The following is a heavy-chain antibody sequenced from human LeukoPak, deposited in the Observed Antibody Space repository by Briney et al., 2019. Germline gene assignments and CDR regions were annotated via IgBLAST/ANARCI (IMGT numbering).Heavy chain of an antibody. CDR2: IRIKANNYAT. J-gene: IGHJ4*02. V-gene: IGHV3-73*01. Sequence: QTGGSLKLSCAASGFTFSGSTVHWVRQASGKGLDWVGHIRIKANNYATAYAASVKGRFTISRDDSKNTAYLQMNSLKIEDTAVYYCSRHEALPGDYWGQGTLVTVSS. D-gene: IGHD2-21*02. CDR1: GFTFSGST. CDR3: SRHEALPGDY.